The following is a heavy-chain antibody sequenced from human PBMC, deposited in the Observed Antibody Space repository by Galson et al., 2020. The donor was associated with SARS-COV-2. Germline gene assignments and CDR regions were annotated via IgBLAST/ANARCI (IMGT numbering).Heavy chain of an antibody. J-gene: IGHJ3*01. V-gene: IGHV3-66*01. CDR1: GFNDGDNY. D-gene: IGHD1-26*01. Sequence: GGSLRLSCAASGFNDGDNYMRWVRQAPGKGLEWISLIYSNGRTDYADSVKGRFTISRDSSRNIMYLHMGALRAEDTAVYYCSRDVGPCGQGTMVTVSS. CDR2: IYSNGRT. CDR3: SRDVGP.